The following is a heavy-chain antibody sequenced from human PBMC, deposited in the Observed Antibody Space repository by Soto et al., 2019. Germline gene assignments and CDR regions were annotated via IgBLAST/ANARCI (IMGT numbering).Heavy chain of an antibody. Sequence: QVQLQESGPGLVKPSETLSLTCTVSGGSITTYYWSWNRQPPGKGLEWIGYIHYEGSTNYNPSLKSRVTILVDTSQNQFSLKLTSVTAADTAVYFCARGRRSGWYHFDSWGQGTLVTVSS. J-gene: IGHJ4*02. CDR1: GGSITTYY. V-gene: IGHV4-59*01. CDR2: IHYEGST. CDR3: ARGRRSGWYHFDS. D-gene: IGHD6-19*01.